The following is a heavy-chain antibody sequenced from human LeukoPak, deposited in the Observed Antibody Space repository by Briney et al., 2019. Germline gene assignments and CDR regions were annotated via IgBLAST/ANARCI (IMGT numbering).Heavy chain of an antibody. CDR2: IIPIFGTA. J-gene: IGHJ5*02. D-gene: IGHD5-12*01. CDR1: GGTFSSYA. Sequence: ASVKVSCKASGGTFSSYAISWVRQAPGQGLEWMGGIIPIFGTANYAQKFQGRVTITADESTSTAYMELSSLRSEDTAVYYCARAPYIVATMPYNWFDPWGQGTLVTVSS. CDR3: ARAPYIVATMPYNWFDP. V-gene: IGHV1-69*13.